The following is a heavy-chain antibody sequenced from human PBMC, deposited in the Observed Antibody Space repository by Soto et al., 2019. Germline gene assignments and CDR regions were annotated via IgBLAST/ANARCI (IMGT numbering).Heavy chain of an antibody. J-gene: IGHJ6*02. Sequence: ASVKVSCKASGYTFTSYYIHWVRQAPGQGLEWMGIINPGGGTTTYAQTFQAGVTLTSDTSTSTVYMDLRSLRSEDSAVYYCAREGSIFAPMDVWGQGTTVTVPS. CDR1: GYTFTSYY. V-gene: IGHV1-46*01. CDR3: AREGSIFAPMDV. CDR2: INPGGGTT. D-gene: IGHD3-3*01.